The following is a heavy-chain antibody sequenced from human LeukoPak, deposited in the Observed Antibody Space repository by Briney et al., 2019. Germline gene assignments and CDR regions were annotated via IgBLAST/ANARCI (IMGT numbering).Heavy chain of an antibody. D-gene: IGHD3-10*02. V-gene: IGHV3-48*03. CDR2: ISSSGSTI. CDR3: AELGITMIGGV. CDR1: GFTFSSYE. J-gene: IGHJ6*04. Sequence: PGGSLRLSCAASGFTFSSYEMNWVRQAPRKRLEWVSYISSSGSTIYYADSVKGRFTISRDNAKNSLYLQMNSLRAEDTAVYYCAELGITMIGGVWGKGTTVTISS.